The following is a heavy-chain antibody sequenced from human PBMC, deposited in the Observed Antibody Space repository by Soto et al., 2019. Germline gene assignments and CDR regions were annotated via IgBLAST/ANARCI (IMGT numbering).Heavy chain of an antibody. D-gene: IGHD3-9*01. CDR3: ARDADTTGHYSHFDL. CDR2: MHTGGNEK. CDR1: GFTFSYYG. Sequence: QVQLVESGGGVVQPGGSLRLSCAASGFTFSYYGFHWVRQAPGKGLEWVAVMHTGGNEKYYVDSVQGRFTVSRDDSRHMVYLEMSGLRDEDTAEYFCARDADTTGHYSHFDLWGRGALVAVS. J-gene: IGHJ4*02. V-gene: IGHV3-33*08.